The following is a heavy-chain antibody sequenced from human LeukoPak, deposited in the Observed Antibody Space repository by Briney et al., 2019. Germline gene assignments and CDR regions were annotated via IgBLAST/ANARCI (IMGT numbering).Heavy chain of an antibody. Sequence: VASVKVSCKTSGYTFTNYYVHWVRQAPGQGLEWMGYIIPDSGGADYDQRFQGRVTMTRDKSISTVYMELSSLRSDDTAVYYCSTEDKYCSDANCGKYWGQGTLVTVSS. CDR3: STEDKYCSDANCGKY. CDR1: GYTFTNYY. CDR2: IIPDSGGA. D-gene: IGHD2-15*01. V-gene: IGHV1-2*02. J-gene: IGHJ4*02.